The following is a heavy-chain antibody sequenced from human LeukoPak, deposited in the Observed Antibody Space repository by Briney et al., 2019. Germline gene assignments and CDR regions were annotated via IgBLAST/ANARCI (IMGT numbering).Heavy chain of an antibody. CDR3: ARGGVPAAPDAFDI. Sequence: GGSLRLSCAASGFTFDDYAMHWVRQAPGKGLEWVSGISWNSGTIEYADSVRGRFTISRDNAKNSLYLQMNSLRAEDTAVYYCARGGVPAAPDAFDIWGQGTMVTVSS. CDR1: GFTFDDYA. CDR2: ISWNSGTI. D-gene: IGHD2-2*01. J-gene: IGHJ3*02. V-gene: IGHV3-9*01.